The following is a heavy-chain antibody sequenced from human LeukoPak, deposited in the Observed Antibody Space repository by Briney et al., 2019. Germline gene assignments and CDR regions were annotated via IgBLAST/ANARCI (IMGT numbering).Heavy chain of an antibody. J-gene: IGHJ2*01. CDR1: GGSFSGYY. Sequence: KPSETLSLTCAVYGGSFSGYYWSWIRQPPGKGLEWIGEINHSGSTNYNPSLKSRVTISVDKSKNQFSLKLSSVTAADTAVYYCAVQLMATRYFDLWGRGTLVTVSS. CDR3: AVQLMATRYFDL. CDR2: INHSGST. D-gene: IGHD5-24*01. V-gene: IGHV4-34*01.